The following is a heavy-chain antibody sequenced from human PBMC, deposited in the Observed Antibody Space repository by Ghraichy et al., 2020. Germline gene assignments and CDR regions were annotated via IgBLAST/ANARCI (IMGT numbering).Heavy chain of an antibody. CDR3: ARRARTYFDY. CDR2: IYYRGNT. J-gene: IGHJ4*02. CDR1: GGSISSNSYY. V-gene: IGHV4-39*01. Sequence: SETRSLTCPVSGGSISSNSYYWDWIRQPPGKGLEWIGSIYYRGNTYYNPSLKSRVTISVDTSKTQFSLNLSSVTAADAAVYYCARRARTYFDYWGPGTLVTVSS.